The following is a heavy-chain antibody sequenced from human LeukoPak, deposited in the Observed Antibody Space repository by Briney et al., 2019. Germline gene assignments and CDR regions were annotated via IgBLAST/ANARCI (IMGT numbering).Heavy chain of an antibody. CDR2: INPNSGGT. Sequence: ASVKVSCKASGYTFTGYYMHWVRQAPGQGLEWMGWINPNSGGTNYAQKFQGWVTMTRDTSISTAYMELSRLRSDDTAVYYCARDYYGSGSYTYYYGMDVWGQGTTVTVSS. CDR3: ARDYYGSGSYTYYYGMDV. J-gene: IGHJ6*02. V-gene: IGHV1-2*04. CDR1: GYTFTGYY. D-gene: IGHD3-10*01.